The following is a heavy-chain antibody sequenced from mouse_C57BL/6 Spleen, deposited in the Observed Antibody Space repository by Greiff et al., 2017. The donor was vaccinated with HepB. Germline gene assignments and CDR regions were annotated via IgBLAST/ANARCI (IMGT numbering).Heavy chain of an antibody. CDR1: GYTFTSYW. J-gene: IGHJ1*03. Sequence: VQLQQSGAELVKPGASVKLSCKASGYTFTSYWMHWVKQRPGRGLEWIGRIDPNSGGTKYNEKFKSKATLTVDKPSSTAYMQLSSLTAEDSAVYYWERLGYGRDWYCEVWGTGATVTVSS. CDR2: IDPNSGGT. CDR3: ERLGYGRDWYCEV. D-gene: IGHD1-1*01. V-gene: IGHV1-72*01.